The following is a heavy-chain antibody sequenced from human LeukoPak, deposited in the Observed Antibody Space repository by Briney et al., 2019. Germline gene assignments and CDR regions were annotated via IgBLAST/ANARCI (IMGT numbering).Heavy chain of an antibody. CDR1: GFSFSTYA. V-gene: IGHV3-23*01. J-gene: IGHJ4*02. D-gene: IGHD2-15*01. CDR3: TKDGVVVAAAAEY. Sequence: SGGSLRLSCAGSGFSFSTYAMTWVRQAPGMGLESVSAISGSGGYTYYADSVKGRFTISRDNSKNTLYLQMNSLRAEDTALYFCTKDGVVVAAAAEYWGQGTLVTVSS. CDR2: ISGSGGYT.